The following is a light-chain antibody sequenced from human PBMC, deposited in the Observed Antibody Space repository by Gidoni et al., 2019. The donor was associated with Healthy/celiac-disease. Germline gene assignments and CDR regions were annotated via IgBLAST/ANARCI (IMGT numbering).Light chain of an antibody. CDR2: GAS. CDR3: QQYGSSRIT. J-gene: IGKJ5*01. V-gene: IGKV3-20*01. CDR1: QSVSSSY. Sequence: EIVLTQSTGTLSLSPGERATLSCRASQSVSSSYLAWYQKKPGQAPRLLIYGASSRATGIPDRFSGSGSGTDFTLTISRLEPEDFAVYYCQQYGSSRITFGQGTRLEIK.